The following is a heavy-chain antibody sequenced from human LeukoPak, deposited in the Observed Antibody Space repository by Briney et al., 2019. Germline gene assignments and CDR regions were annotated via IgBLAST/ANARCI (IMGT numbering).Heavy chain of an antibody. CDR2: INPNSGGT. CDR3: ARARELRYFDWTRIKLYYFDY. CDR1: GYTFTGYY. J-gene: IGHJ4*02. Sequence: ASVKVSCKASGYTFTGYYMHWVRQAPGQGLEWMGWINPNSGGTNYAQKFQGRVTMTRDTSISTAYMEPSRLRSDDTAVYYCARARELRYFDWTRIKLYYFDYWGQGTLVTVSS. V-gene: IGHV1-2*02. D-gene: IGHD3-9*01.